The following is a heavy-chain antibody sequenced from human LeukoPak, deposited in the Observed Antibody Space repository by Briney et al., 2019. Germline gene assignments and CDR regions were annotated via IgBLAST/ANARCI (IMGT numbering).Heavy chain of an antibody. CDR3: VRDNADKDY. J-gene: IGHJ4*02. CDR2: VIPASGGT. V-gene: IGHV1-2*02. Sequence: ASVKVSCKASGYTFTGYYIHWVRQAPGQGLEWMGWVIPASGGTNYAQKFQGRVTMTRDTSISTAYMELSRLRSDDTPVYYCVRDNADKDYWGQGTLVTVSS. CDR1: GYTFTGYY. D-gene: IGHD2-2*01.